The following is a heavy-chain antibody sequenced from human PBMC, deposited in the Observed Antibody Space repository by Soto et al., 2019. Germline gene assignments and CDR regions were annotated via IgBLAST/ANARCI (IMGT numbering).Heavy chain of an antibody. D-gene: IGHD4-17*01. CDR2: ISWNSGSI. CDR1: GFTFDDYA. CDR3: AKGPLGALGDYGGLFDY. J-gene: IGHJ4*02. Sequence: EVQLVESGGGLVQPGRSLRLSCAASGFTFDDYAMHWVRQAPGKGLEWVSGISWNSGSIGYADSVKGRFTISRDNAKNSLYLQMNSLRAEDTALYYCAKGPLGALGDYGGLFDYWGQGTLVTVSS. V-gene: IGHV3-9*01.